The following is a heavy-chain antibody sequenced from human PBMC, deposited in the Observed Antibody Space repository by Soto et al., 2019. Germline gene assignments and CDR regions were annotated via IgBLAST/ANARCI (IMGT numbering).Heavy chain of an antibody. V-gene: IGHV4-39*02. CDR2: VYYGGRS. J-gene: IGHJ4*02. CDR3: AREKFPAFFDD. Sequence: PSETLSLTCTVSSAPVSSTTYTWGWIRQPPGKGLEWVASVYYGGRSYYNPSLNSRVTISVDTSKNQFSLKLTSVTAADTAVYYCAREKFPAFFDDWGKETLFTVP. CDR1: SAPVSSTTYT.